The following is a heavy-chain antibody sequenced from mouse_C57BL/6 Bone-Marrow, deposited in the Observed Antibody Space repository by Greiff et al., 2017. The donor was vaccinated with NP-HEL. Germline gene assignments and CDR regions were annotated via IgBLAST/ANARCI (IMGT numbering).Heavy chain of an antibody. CDR2: INPYNGGT. V-gene: IGHV1-19*01. J-gene: IGHJ2*01. D-gene: IGHD1-3*01. CDR3: ARGSGYYVDY. Sequence: EVQLQQSGPVLVKPGASVKMSCKASGYTFTDYYMNWVKQSHGKSLEWIGVINPYNGGTSYNQKFKGKATLTVDKSSSTAYMKLNSLTSEDSAVYYCARGSGYYVDYWGQGTTLTVSS. CDR1: GYTFTDYY.